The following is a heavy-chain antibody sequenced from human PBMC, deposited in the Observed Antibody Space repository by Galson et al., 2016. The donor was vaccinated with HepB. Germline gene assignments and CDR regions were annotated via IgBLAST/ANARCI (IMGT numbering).Heavy chain of an antibody. CDR3: ANALKFFGSGSYVDYFSTMDV. D-gene: IGHD3-10*01. CDR1: GFTFSNYG. CDR2: ISYDGNNK. Sequence: SLRLSCAASGFTFSNYGMHWVRQAPGKGLEWVAFISYDGNNKFYADSVRGRFTISRDISKNTLYLLMNSLRAEETAVYYCANALKFFGSGSYVDYFSTMDVWGQGTTVTVSS. V-gene: IGHV3-30*18. J-gene: IGHJ6*02.